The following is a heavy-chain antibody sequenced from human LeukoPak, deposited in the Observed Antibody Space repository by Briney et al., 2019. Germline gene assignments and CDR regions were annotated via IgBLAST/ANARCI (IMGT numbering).Heavy chain of an antibody. CDR1: GFTVSSNY. V-gene: IGHV3-53*01. D-gene: IGHD3-10*01. CDR2: ICSGGST. J-gene: IGHJ3*02. CDR3: ASRSGSFSDALDI. Sequence: GGSLRLSCAASGFTVSSNYMSWVRQAPGKGLEWVSVICSGGSTYYADSVKGRFTISRDNSKNTLYLQMNSLRAEDTAVYYCASRSGSFSDALDIWGRGTLVTVSS.